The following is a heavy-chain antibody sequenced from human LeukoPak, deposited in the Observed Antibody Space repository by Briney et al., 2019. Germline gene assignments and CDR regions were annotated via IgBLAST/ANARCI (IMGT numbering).Heavy chain of an antibody. J-gene: IGHJ4*02. CDR2: INPSGGST. Sequence: ASVKVSCEAFGYSLTNYYVHWVRQAPGQGLEWMGEINPSGGSTSYAQKFQGRITVTRDTYTNTVYMDLSSLRSEDTATYYCARGAPTTRIGAGRFDYWGQGSLLTVAS. D-gene: IGHD5-12*01. V-gene: IGHV1-46*01. CDR3: ARGAPTTRIGAGRFDY. CDR1: GYSLTNYY.